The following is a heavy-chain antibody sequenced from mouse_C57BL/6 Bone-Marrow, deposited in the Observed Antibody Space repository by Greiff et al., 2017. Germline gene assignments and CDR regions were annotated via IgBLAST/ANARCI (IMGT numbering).Heavy chain of an antibody. CDR3: ARMGGWLLRWYFDV. Sequence: QVPLQQSGAELVRPGASVKLSCKASGYTFTDYYINWVKQRPGQGLEWIARIYPGSGNTYYNEKFKGKATLTAEKSSSTAYMQLSSLTSEDSAVYFCARMGGWLLRWYFDVGGTGTTVTVSS. D-gene: IGHD2-3*01. V-gene: IGHV1-76*01. J-gene: IGHJ1*03. CDR1: GYTFTDYY. CDR2: IYPGSGNT.